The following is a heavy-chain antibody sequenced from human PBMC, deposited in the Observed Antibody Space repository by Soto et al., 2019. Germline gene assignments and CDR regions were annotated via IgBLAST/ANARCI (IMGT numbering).Heavy chain of an antibody. V-gene: IGHV3-30-3*01. Sequence: QVQLVESGGDVVQPGRSLRLSCAASGFTFRSFAMHWVRQAPGKGLEWVAGISYDGTREYYADSVKGRFTISRDNSRNTLFLQVNSRRSDDTSVYYCARGYCSGGSCPPDYWGQGTLVTVSS. CDR1: GFTFRSFA. CDR3: ARGYCSGGSCPPDY. J-gene: IGHJ4*02. D-gene: IGHD2-15*01. CDR2: ISYDGTRE.